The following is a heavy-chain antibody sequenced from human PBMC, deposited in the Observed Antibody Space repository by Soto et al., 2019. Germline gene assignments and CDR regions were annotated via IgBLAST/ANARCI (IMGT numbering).Heavy chain of an antibody. J-gene: IGHJ6*02. CDR2: MTPKRETP. D-gene: IGHD3-10*01. Sequence: QVHLVQSGAEVKKPGASVKVSCTASGYDFNIYDIHWVRQSTGQGLEWLGWMTPKRETPGYAPEFQGRFTMTRDASRSAFYMELSSLGSEDTAVYFCARGGHGFGSCETYYYAMDVWGQGTTVTGSS. V-gene: IGHV1-8*01. CDR3: ARGGHGFGSCETYYYAMDV. CDR1: GYDFNIYD.